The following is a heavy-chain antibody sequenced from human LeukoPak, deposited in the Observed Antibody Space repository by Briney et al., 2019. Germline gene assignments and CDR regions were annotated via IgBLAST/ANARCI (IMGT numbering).Heavy chain of an antibody. V-gene: IGHV3-30-3*01. J-gene: IGHJ6*03. CDR3: AKGLKTAVGPYKGYHYYMDV. D-gene: IGHD5-18*01. CDR1: GFTFSSYA. Sequence: GGSLRLSCAASGFTFSSYAMHWVRQAPGKGLEWVAIISYDGSNKYYADSVKGRFTISRDNSKNTLSLQVSSLRAEDTAIYYCAKGLKTAVGPYKGYHYYMDVWGKGTTVTVSS. CDR2: ISYDGSNK.